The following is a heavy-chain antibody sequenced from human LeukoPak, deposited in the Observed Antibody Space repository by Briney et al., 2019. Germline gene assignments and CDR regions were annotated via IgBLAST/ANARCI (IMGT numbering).Heavy chain of an antibody. CDR1: GGSISSYY. CDR2: MHTSGNT. J-gene: IGHJ4*02. CDR3: AREGGQERYFDC. Sequence: SETLSLTCTVSGGSISSYYWTWIRQPAGKGLEWIGRMHTSGNTNYSPSLKSRITMSVETSKNQVSLKLSSVTAADTAVYYCAREGGQERYFDCWGQGTLVTVSS. V-gene: IGHV4-4*07.